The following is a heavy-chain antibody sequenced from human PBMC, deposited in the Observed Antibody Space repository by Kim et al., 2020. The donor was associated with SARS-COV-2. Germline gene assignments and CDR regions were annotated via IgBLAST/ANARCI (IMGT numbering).Heavy chain of an antibody. CDR2: ISYDGSNK. CDR3: ARDVSSSWAYYFDY. CDR1: GFTFSSYA. Sequence: GGSLRLSCAASGFTFSSYAMHWVRQAPGKGLEWVAVISYDGSNKYYADSVKGRFTISRDNSKNTLYLQMNSLRAEDTAEYYCARDVSSSWAYYFDYWGQG. V-gene: IGHV3-30*04. J-gene: IGHJ4*02. D-gene: IGHD6-13*01.